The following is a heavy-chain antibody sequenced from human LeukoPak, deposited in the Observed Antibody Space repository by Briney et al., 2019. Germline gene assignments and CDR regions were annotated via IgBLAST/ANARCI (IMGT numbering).Heavy chain of an antibody. CDR2: ITSSSSDI. Sequence: GGSLRLSCAASGFTFSSYAMSWVRQAPGKGLEWVSSITSSSSDIFYADSVKGRFTISRDNAKNSLYLKMNSLRVEDTAVYYCAAALAIAVGGTTPGDYWGQGTLVTVSS. D-gene: IGHD6-19*01. V-gene: IGHV3-21*06. J-gene: IGHJ4*02. CDR1: GFTFSSYA. CDR3: AAALAIAVGGTTPGDY.